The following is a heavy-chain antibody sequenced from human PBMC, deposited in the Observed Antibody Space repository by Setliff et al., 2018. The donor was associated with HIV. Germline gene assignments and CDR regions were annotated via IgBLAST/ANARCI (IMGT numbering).Heavy chain of an antibody. J-gene: IGHJ6*03. CDR2: ISGSGGST. D-gene: IGHD3-16*01. Sequence: GGSLRLSCAASGFTFSSYAMTWVRQAPGKGLEWVSAISGSGGSTYYADSVKGRFIISRDNSKNTLYLQMNSLRAQDTAIYYCARRSPGGGYYMDVWGKGTTVRSP. CDR1: GFTFSSYA. V-gene: IGHV3-23*01. CDR3: ARRSPGGGYYMDV.